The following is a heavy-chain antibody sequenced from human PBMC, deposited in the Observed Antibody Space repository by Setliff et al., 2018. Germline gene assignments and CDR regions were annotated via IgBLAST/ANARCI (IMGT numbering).Heavy chain of an antibody. V-gene: IGHV3-7*01. J-gene: IGHJ6*02. Sequence: PGGSLRLSCVASGFALSNFWMTWVRQAPGKGLEWVANIKEDGGEQYYVDSVKGRFTISRDNAKNSLYPQMNSLRAEDTAVYYCARDLRYSTRVYYYYYGMDVWGQGTTVTVSS. CDR1: GFALSNFW. CDR2: IKEDGGEQ. CDR3: ARDLRYSTRVYYYYYGMDV. D-gene: IGHD6-13*01.